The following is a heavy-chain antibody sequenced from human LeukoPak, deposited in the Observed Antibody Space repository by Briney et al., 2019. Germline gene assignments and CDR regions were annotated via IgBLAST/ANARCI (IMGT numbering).Heavy chain of an antibody. CDR2: ISTSGSTI. CDR3: AKETEPHYYDSSGYYAAIDY. V-gene: IGHV3-11*01. CDR1: GFTFSDYY. D-gene: IGHD3-22*01. Sequence: GGSLRLSCAASGFTFSDYYMSWIRQAPGKGLEWVSYISTSGSTIYYADSVKGRFTISRDNSKNTLYLQMNSLRAEDTAVYYCAKETEPHYYDSSGYYAAIDYWGQGTLVTVSS. J-gene: IGHJ4*02.